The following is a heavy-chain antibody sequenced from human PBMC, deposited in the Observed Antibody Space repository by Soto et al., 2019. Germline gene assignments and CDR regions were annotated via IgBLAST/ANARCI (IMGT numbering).Heavy chain of an antibody. V-gene: IGHV3-23*01. J-gene: IGHJ4*02. CDR2: ISGTGGST. CDR1: GFTFNNYA. Sequence: PGESLKISCAASGFTFNNYAMNWVRQAPGKGLEWVATISGTGGSTYYADSVKGRFTISRDNSKNTLYLQMNSLRVEDTAVYYCAKDRLGGNFDYWGQGTQVTVS. CDR3: AKDRLGGNFDY.